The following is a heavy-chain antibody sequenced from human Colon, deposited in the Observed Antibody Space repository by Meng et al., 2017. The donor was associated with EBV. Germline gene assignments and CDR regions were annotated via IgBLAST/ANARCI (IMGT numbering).Heavy chain of an antibody. CDR1: GGSISSGDYY. V-gene: IGHV4-30-4*01. J-gene: IGHJ5*02. Sequence: QVQLQESGPGLVQPSQTLSLTCTVSGGSISSGDYYWSWIRQPPGKGLEWIGYIYYSGSTYSNASLKSRDTISIDRSKNQFSLKLSSVTAADTAVYYCARDRKHYGERGWFDPWGQGTLVTVSS. CDR2: IYYSGST. D-gene: IGHD4-17*01. CDR3: ARDRKHYGERGWFDP.